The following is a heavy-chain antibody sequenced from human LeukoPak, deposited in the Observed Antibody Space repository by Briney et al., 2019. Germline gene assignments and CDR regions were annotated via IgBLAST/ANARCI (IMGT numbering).Heavy chain of an antibody. J-gene: IGHJ4*02. D-gene: IGHD3-9*01. CDR2: ISYDGSNK. Sequence: GGSLRLSCAASGFTFSSYGMHWVRQAPGKGLEWVAVISYDGSNKYYADSVKGRFTISRDNSKNTLYLQMNSLRAEDTAVYYCARSVSSQGDYYDILTGYLANFDYWGQGTLVTVSS. CDR1: GFTFSSYG. CDR3: ARSVSSQGDYYDILTGYLANFDY. V-gene: IGHV3-30*03.